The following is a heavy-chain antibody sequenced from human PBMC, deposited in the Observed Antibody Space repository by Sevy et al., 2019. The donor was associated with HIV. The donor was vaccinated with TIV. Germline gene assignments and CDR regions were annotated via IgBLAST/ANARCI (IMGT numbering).Heavy chain of an antibody. J-gene: IGHJ5*02. CDR1: GGTFSSYA. V-gene: IGHV1-69*06. D-gene: IGHD6-19*01. CDR2: IIPIFGTT. Sequence: ASVKVSCKASGGTFSSYAISWVQQAPGQGLEWMGGIIPIFGTTNYAQKFQGRVTITADKSTSTAYMELSSLRSEDTAVYYCARGSRHSSGWFWGWFDPWGQGTLVTVSS. CDR3: ARGSRHSSGWFWGWFDP.